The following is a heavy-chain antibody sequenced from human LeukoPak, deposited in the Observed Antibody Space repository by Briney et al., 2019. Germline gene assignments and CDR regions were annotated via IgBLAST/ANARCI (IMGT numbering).Heavy chain of an antibody. CDR3: ARFGCDILTGYFPDAFDI. J-gene: IGHJ3*02. V-gene: IGHV1-8*03. CDR2: MNPNSGNT. Sequence: ASVKVSCKASGYTFTSYDINWVRQATGQGLEWMGWMNPNSGNTGYAQKFQGRVTITRNTSISTAYMELSSLRSEDTAVYYCARFGCDILTGYFPDAFDIWGQGTMVTVSS. D-gene: IGHD3-9*01. CDR1: GYTFTSYD.